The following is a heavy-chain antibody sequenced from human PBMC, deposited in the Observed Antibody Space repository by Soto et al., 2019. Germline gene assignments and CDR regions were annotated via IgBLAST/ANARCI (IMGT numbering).Heavy chain of an antibody. CDR2: INPSGGST. V-gene: IGHV1-46*01. CDR3: ARFRSGWSAIYYYYYGMDV. CDR1: GYTFTSYY. Sequence: QVQLVQSGAEVKKPGASVKVSCKASGYTFTSYYMHWVRQAPGQGLEWMGIINPSGGSTSYAQKFQGRVTMTRDTSTITVYMELSSLRSEDTAVYYCARFRSGWSAIYYYYYGMDVWGQGTTVTVSS. D-gene: IGHD3-3*01. J-gene: IGHJ6*02.